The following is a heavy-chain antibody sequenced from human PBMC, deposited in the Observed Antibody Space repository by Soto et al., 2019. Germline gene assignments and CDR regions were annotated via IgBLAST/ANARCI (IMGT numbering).Heavy chain of an antibody. J-gene: IGHJ4*02. Sequence: QVQLVQSGAAVKKPGSSVKVSCKASGGTFNTYTFTWVRQAHGQGLEWMGGITPVLGTRHYAQKFQGRVTITADGSTRTAYMELSTLRCDDTAVYYCATDQAVAGLDYWGQGTVVTVSS. V-gene: IGHV1-69*01. CDR3: ATDQAVAGLDY. CDR1: GGTFNTYT. D-gene: IGHD6-19*01. CDR2: ITPVLGTR.